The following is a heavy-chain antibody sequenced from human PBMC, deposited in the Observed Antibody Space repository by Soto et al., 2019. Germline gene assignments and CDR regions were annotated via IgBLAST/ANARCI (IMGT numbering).Heavy chain of an antibody. CDR2: INPDNGHT. J-gene: IGHJ5*02. D-gene: IGHD2-15*01. CDR3: QRGIATGQLEP. V-gene: IGHV1-3*01. CDR1: GYTFTRYT. Sequence: VASVKVSCKASGYTFTRYTMNWVRQAPAQRLELRGWINPDNGHTKSSQKFQDRVIITRDTSPSTAYMDVSSLSSEDTAVYYCQRGIATGQLEPWGQGTMVTVSS.